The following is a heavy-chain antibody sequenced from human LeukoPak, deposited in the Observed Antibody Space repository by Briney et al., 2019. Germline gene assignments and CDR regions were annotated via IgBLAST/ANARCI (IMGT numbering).Heavy chain of an antibody. CDR2: ISYDGSSE. CDR3: AKGLGPLVRGVVPRTYYMDV. CDR1: GFTFSGYG. Sequence: GTSLRLSCVGSGFTFSGYGIHWVRQLPGKGPEWVAIISYDGSSEFYADSVKGRFKISRDNSKNTVNLQMNSLGVEDTAVYYCAKGLGPLVRGVVPRTYYMDVWGRGTTVTVSS. J-gene: IGHJ6*03. V-gene: IGHV3-30*18. D-gene: IGHD3-10*01.